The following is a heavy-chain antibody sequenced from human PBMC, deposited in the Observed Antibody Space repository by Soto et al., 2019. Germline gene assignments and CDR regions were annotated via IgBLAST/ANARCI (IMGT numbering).Heavy chain of an antibody. V-gene: IGHV1-2*02. CDR1: GYTFTTYY. D-gene: IGHD2-15*01. Sequence: GASVKVSCNASGYTFTTYYMHWVRQAPGQGPEWMGWINPNSGDTKYAQKFQGRVTMTRDTSISTAYMELSRLSSDDKAVYYCARGIATGQLDPWGQGTLVTVPQ. J-gene: IGHJ5*02. CDR3: ARGIATGQLDP. CDR2: INPNSGDT.